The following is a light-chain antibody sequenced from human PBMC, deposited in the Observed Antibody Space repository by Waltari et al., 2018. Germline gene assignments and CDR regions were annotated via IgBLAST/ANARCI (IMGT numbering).Light chain of an antibody. Sequence: QLVLTQSPSASASLGASVKLTCTLSSGHSSNVVAWHQQQPEKGPRYFMKVNSDGSHSKGDDIPDRFSGSSSGAERYLTISSLQSEDEADYYCQTGGHGTWVFGGGTKLTVL. V-gene: IGLV4-69*01. CDR1: SGHSSNV. CDR2: VNSDGSH. CDR3: QTGGHGTWV. J-gene: IGLJ3*02.